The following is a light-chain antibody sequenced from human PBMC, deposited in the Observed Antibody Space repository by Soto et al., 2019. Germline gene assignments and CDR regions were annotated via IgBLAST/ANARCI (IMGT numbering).Light chain of an antibody. CDR2: DVS. CDR3: CSFAGGSIYF. V-gene: IGLV2-11*01. Sequence: QSVLTQPRSVSGSPGQSVTISCTGTSSDVGRYDYVSWYQQHPGKAPKLIIYDVSERPSGVPDRFSGSKFGNTASLTISGLQAEDEADYSCCSFAGGSIYFFGTGTKVTVL. J-gene: IGLJ1*01. CDR1: SSDVGRYDY.